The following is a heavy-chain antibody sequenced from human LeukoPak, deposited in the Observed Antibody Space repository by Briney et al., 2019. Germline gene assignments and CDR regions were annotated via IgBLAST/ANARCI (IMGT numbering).Heavy chain of an antibody. CDR1: GGSINSYY. D-gene: IGHD3-10*01. CDR3: ARALWFGYLSYYMDV. V-gene: IGHV4-59*01. CDR2: IYYSGST. Sequence: SETLSLTCTVSGGSINSYYWSWIRQPPGKGLECIGYIYYSGSTNYNPSLKSRVTISVDTSKNQFSLKLSSVTAADTAVYYCARALWFGYLSYYMDVWGKGTTVTISS. J-gene: IGHJ6*03.